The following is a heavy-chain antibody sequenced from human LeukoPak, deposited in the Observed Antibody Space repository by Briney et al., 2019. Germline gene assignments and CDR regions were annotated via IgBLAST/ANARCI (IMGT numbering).Heavy chain of an antibody. V-gene: IGHV1-18*01. J-gene: IGHJ3*02. D-gene: IGHD4-23*01. CDR1: GYTFTSYG. CDR3: ASEGALTMVTPRGAFDI. Sequence: ASVKVSCKASGYTFTSYGISWVRQAPGQGLEWRGWISAYNGNTNYAQKLQGRVTMTTDTSTSTAYMELRSLRSDDTAVYDCASEGALTMVTPRGAFDIWGQGTMVTVSS. CDR2: ISAYNGNT.